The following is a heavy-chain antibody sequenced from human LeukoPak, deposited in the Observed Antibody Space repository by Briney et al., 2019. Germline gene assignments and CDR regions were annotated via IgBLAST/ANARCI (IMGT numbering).Heavy chain of an antibody. CDR1: GYTFTSYY. CDR3: AREFNDYVWGSYPYGWFDP. D-gene: IGHD3-16*02. Sequence: ASVKVSCKASGYTFTSYYMHWVRQAPGQGLEWMGIINPSGGSTSYAQKFQGRVTMTRDTSTSTVYMELSSLRSEDTAVYYCAREFNDYVWGSYPYGWFDPWGQGTLVTVSS. V-gene: IGHV1-46*01. CDR2: INPSGGST. J-gene: IGHJ5*02.